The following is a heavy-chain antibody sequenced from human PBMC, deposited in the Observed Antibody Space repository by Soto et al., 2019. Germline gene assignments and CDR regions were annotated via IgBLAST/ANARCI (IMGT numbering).Heavy chain of an antibody. CDR3: YSDYGDYGAFNY. Sequence: EVQLVESGGGLVQPGGSLRLSCAASGFTFSNAWMSWVRQAPGKGLEWVGRIKSKTDGGTTDYAAPVKGRFTISRDDSKNTLYLQMNSLKTEDTAVYYCYSDYGDYGAFNYWGQGTLVTVSS. CDR2: IKSKTDGGTT. D-gene: IGHD4-17*01. CDR1: GFTFSNAW. V-gene: IGHV3-15*01. J-gene: IGHJ4*02.